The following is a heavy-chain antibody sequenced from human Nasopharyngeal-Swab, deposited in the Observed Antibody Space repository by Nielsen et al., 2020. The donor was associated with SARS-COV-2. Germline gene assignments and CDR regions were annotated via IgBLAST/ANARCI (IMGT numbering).Heavy chain of an antibody. CDR3: ARESLWGGSYYY. Sequence: SETLSLTCTVSGGSISSSSYYWGWIRQPPGKGLEWIGSIYYSGSTYYNPSLKSRVTISVDTSKNQFSLKLRSVTAADTAVYYCARESLWGGSYYYWCQGTLVTVSS. CDR2: IYYSGST. J-gene: IGHJ4*02. V-gene: IGHV4-39*02. D-gene: IGHD1-26*01. CDR1: GGSISSSSYY.